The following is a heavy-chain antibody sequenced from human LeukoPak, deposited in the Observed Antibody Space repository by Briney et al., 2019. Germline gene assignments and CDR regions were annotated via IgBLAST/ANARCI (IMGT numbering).Heavy chain of an antibody. J-gene: IGHJ3*02. CDR1: GGSISSYY. CDR2: IYTSGST. CDR3: ARTFYDILTGYYQPDAFDI. V-gene: IGHV4-4*07. D-gene: IGHD3-9*01. Sequence: SETLSLTCTVSGGSISSYYWSWIRQPAGKGLEWIGRIYTSGSTNYNPSLKSRVTMSVDTSKNQFSLKLRSVTAADTAVYYCARTFYDILTGYYQPDAFDIWGQGTMVTVSS.